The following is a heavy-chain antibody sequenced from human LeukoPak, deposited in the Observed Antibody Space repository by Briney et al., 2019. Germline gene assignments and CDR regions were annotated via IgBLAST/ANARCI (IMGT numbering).Heavy chain of an antibody. D-gene: IGHD6-19*01. CDR1: GFTFSSYA. CDR2: ISYDGSNK. Sequence: GGSLRLSCAASGFTFSSYAMYWVRQAPGKGLEWVAVISYDGSNKYYADSVKGRLTISRDNSKNTLYLQMNSLRAEDTAVYYCAKEMTAVGGPNYFDYWGQGTLVTVSS. J-gene: IGHJ4*02. V-gene: IGHV3-30-3*01. CDR3: AKEMTAVGGPNYFDY.